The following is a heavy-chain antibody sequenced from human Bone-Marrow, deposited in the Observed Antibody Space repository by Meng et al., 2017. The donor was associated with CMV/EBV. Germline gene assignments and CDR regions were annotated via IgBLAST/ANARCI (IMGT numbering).Heavy chain of an antibody. J-gene: IGHJ4*02. CDR2: IIPSFGTA. CDR1: GYTFTGYY. CDR3: ASVLRFLEWLTDGGYYFDY. Sequence: SVKVSCKASGYTFTGYYMHWVRQAPGQGLEWMGGIIPSFGTANYAQKFQGRVTITTDESTSTAYMELSSLRSEDTAVYYCASVLRFLEWLTDGGYYFDYWGQGTLVTGSS. D-gene: IGHD3-3*01. V-gene: IGHV1-69*05.